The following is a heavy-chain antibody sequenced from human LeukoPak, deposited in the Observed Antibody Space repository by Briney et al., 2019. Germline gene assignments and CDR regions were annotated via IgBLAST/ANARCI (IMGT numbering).Heavy chain of an antibody. D-gene: IGHD4-11*01. V-gene: IGHV4-59*01. CDR3: ARGNDYPNYYYMDV. Sequence: PSETLSLTCTVSGGSISSYYWSWIRQPPGKGPEWIGYIYYSGSTNYNPSLKSRVTISVDTSKNQFSLKLSSVTAADTAVYYCARGNDYPNYYYMDVWGKGTTVTVSS. J-gene: IGHJ6*03. CDR1: GGSISSYY. CDR2: IYYSGST.